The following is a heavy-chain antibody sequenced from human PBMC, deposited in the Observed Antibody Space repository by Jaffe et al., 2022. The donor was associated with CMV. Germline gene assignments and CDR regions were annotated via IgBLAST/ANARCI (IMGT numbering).Heavy chain of an antibody. Sequence: EVQLLESGGGLGQPGGSLRLSCAASGFTFSSYSMSWVRQAPGKGLEWVSTISRSGARTYYADSVKGRFTISRDNSKDTLHLQMSSLRTEDTAVYYCAKEWQQLESWGQGTLVTVSS. CDR2: ISRSGART. J-gene: IGHJ5*02. CDR3: AKEWQQLES. CDR1: GFTFSSYS. V-gene: IGHV3-23*01. D-gene: IGHD6-13*01.